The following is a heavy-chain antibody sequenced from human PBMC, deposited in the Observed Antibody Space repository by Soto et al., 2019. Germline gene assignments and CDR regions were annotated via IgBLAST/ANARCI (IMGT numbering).Heavy chain of an antibody. CDR1: GFTFSSYD. Sequence: SVGSLRLSCAASGFTFSSYDMSWVRQAPGKGLEWVSIINVSGGSTYYADSVKGRFTISRDNFKNTFYVQMNSLRAEDTAVYYCARMGSRWYFDYWGQGTLVTVSS. V-gene: IGHV3-23*01. J-gene: IGHJ4*02. D-gene: IGHD6-13*01. CDR2: INVSGGST. CDR3: ARMGSRWYFDY.